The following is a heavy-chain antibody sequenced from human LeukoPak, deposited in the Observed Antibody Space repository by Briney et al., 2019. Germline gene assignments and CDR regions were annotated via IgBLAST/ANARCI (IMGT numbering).Heavy chain of an antibody. V-gene: IGHV4-31*03. CDR2: VYYSGST. D-gene: IGHD3-22*01. Sequence: PSQTLSLTCTVSGGSISSGGYYWSWIRQHPGKGLEWIGYVYYSGSTYYNPSLKSRVTISVDTSKNQFSLKLSSVTAADTAVYYCASYDSSGYYYGPFDYWGQGTLVTVSS. CDR1: GGSISSGGYY. J-gene: IGHJ4*02. CDR3: ASYDSSGYYYGPFDY.